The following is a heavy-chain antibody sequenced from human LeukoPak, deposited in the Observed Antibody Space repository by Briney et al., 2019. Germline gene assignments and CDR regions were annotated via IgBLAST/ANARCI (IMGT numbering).Heavy chain of an antibody. D-gene: IGHD2-21*02. CDR1: GFTFSSHS. CDR3: ARGAVTARSFDY. Sequence: PGGSLRLSCAASGFTFSSHSMNWVRQAPGKGLEWVSSISSSSSYIYYADSVKGRFTISRDNAKNSLYLQMNSLRAEDTAVYYCARGAVTARSFDYWGQGTLVTVSS. J-gene: IGHJ4*02. CDR2: ISSSSSYI. V-gene: IGHV3-21*01.